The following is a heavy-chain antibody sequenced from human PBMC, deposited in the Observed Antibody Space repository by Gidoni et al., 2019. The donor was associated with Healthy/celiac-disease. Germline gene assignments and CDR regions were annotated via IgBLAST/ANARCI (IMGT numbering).Heavy chain of an antibody. J-gene: IGHJ4*02. CDR2: IYTSGST. CDR1: GCSISSGSYY. CDR3: AREAAYYYGSGSYPY. V-gene: IGHV4-61*02. D-gene: IGHD3-10*01. Sequence: QVQLQESGPGLVKPSQTLSLTCTVSGCSISSGSYYWSWIRQPAGKGLEWIGRIYTSGSTNYNPSLKSRVTISVDTSKNQFSLKLSSVTAADTAVYYCAREAAYYYGSGSYPYWGQGTLVTVSS.